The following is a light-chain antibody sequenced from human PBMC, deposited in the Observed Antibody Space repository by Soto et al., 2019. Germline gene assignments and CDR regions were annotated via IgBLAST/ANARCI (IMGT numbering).Light chain of an antibody. CDR1: QSISNY. J-gene: IGKJ1*01. Sequence: EIVLTQSPVTLSLSPGQGAALSCRASQSISNYLAWYQQKPGQAPRLLIYDASNRATGTPARFSGSGSGTDFTLTISGLQSEDFAVYYCQQYNNWPQTFGQGTKVDNK. V-gene: IGKV3-11*01. CDR2: DAS. CDR3: QQYNNWPQT.